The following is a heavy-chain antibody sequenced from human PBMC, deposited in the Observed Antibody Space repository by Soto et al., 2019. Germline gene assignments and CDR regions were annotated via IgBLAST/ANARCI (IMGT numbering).Heavy chain of an antibody. CDR3: SRHSNQLLGFDD. V-gene: IGHV5-10-1*01. J-gene: IGHJ4*02. CDR2: IDPSDSYT. Sequence: GESLKISCKGSGYSFTSYWISWVRQMPGKGLEWMGRIDPSDSYTNYSPSFQGHVTISADKSISTAYLQWSSLKASDTAMYYFSRHSNQLLGFDDWGQGTLVTVSS. D-gene: IGHD2-2*01. CDR1: GYSFTSYW.